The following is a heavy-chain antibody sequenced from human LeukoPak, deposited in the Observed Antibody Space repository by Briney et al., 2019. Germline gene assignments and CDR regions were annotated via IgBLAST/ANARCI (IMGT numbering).Heavy chain of an antibody. Sequence: GGSLRLSCAASGFTFSNYAMNWVRQAPGKGLEWVSGITDNGGSTYYADSVKGRFTISRDNSQNTLYLQINSLRADDTAVYYCAKVDCGSTGCRRFDLWGRGTLLTVSS. V-gene: IGHV3-23*01. J-gene: IGHJ2*01. CDR2: ITDNGGST. D-gene: IGHD2-2*01. CDR1: GFTFSNYA. CDR3: AKVDCGSTGCRRFDL.